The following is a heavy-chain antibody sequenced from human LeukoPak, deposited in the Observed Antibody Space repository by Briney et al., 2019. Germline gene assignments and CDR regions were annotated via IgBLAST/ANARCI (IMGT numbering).Heavy chain of an antibody. V-gene: IGHV4-59*12. CDR1: GGSISSYY. J-gene: IGHJ4*02. D-gene: IGHD5-18*01. CDR2: IYYSGST. Sequence: SETLSLTCTVSGGSISSYYWSWIRQPPGKGLEWIGYIYYSGSTNYNPSLKSRVTISVDTTKNQFSLKRSSVTAADTAVYYCARRLNSYGFYWGQGTLVTVSS. CDR3: ARRLNSYGFY.